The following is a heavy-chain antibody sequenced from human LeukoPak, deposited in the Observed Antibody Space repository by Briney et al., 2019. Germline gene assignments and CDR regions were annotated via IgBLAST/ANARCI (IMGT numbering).Heavy chain of an antibody. CDR2: IYYSGST. D-gene: IGHD3-16*02. CDR1: GGSISSYY. Sequence: ASDTLSLTCTVSGGSISSYYWSWIRQPRGKGLEWIGYIYYSGSTNYNPSLKSRVTISVDTSKNQFSLKLSSVTAADTAVYYCARDIYRRFDPWGQGTLVTVSS. CDR3: ARDIYRRFDP. V-gene: IGHV4-59*01. J-gene: IGHJ5*02.